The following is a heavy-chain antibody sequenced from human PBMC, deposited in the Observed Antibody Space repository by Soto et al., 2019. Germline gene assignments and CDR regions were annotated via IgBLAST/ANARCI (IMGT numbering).Heavy chain of an antibody. V-gene: IGHV4-30-2*01. CDR1: GGSISSGGYS. Sequence: QLQLQESGSGLVKPSQTLSLTCAVSGGSISSGGYSWSWIRQPPGKGLEWIGYIYHSGSTYYNPSHTGRGTISVDRSKNQCSLKLSSVTAADTAVYYCARGQVVAAQHWGQGTLVTVSS. CDR2: IYHSGST. D-gene: IGHD2-15*01. CDR3: ARGQVVAAQH. J-gene: IGHJ4*02.